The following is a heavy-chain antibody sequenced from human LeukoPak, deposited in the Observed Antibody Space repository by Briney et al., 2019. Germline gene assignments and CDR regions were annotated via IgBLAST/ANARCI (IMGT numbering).Heavy chain of an antibody. CDR1: GFTFSSYA. Sequence: PGGSLRLSCAASGFTFSSYAMSWVRQAPGKGLEWVSAISGSGGSTYCADSVKGRFTISRDNAKNSLYLQMNSLRAEDTAVYYCARDAAVAGRGYYFDYWGQGTLVTVSS. V-gene: IGHV3-23*01. CDR3: ARDAAVAGRGYYFDY. CDR2: ISGSGGST. D-gene: IGHD6-19*01. J-gene: IGHJ4*02.